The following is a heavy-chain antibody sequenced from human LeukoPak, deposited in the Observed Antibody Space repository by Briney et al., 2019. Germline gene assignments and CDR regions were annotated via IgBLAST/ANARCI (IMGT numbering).Heavy chain of an antibody. CDR3: ARSGYSYGEGFDY. CDR1: GYSISSGYY. Sequence: PSETLSLTCAVSGYSISSGYYWGWIRQPPGKGLEWIGSIYHSGSTYYNPSLKSRVTISVDTSKNQFSLKLSSVTAADTAVYYCARSGYSYGEGFDYWGQGTLVTVSS. D-gene: IGHD5-18*01. J-gene: IGHJ4*02. V-gene: IGHV4-38-2*01. CDR2: IYHSGST.